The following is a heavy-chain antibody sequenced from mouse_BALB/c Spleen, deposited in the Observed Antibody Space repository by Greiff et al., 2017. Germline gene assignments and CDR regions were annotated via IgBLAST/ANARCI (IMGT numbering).Heavy chain of an antibody. CDR3: ARRGDYDGPWFAY. J-gene: IGHJ3*01. D-gene: IGHD2-4*01. CDR1: GYTFTSYW. V-gene: IGHV1-7*01. CDR2: INPSTGYT. Sequence: VQLQQSGAELAKPGASVKMSCKASGYTFTSYWMHWVKQRPGQGLEWIGYINPSTGYTEYNQKFKDKATLTADKSSSTAYMQLRSLTSEDSAVYYCARRGDYDGPWFAYWGQGTLVTVSA.